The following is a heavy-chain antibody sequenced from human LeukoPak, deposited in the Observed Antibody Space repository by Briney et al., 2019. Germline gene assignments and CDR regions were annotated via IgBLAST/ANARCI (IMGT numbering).Heavy chain of an antibody. V-gene: IGHV1-2*02. CDR3: ARDSHNYYDSSGYYLPYYFDY. Sequence: ASVKVSCKASGYTFTGYYMHWVRQAPGQGLEWMGWINPNSGGTNYAQKFQGRVTMTRDTSISTAYMELSRLRSDDTAVYYCARDSHNYYDSSGYYLPYYFDYWGQGTLVTVSS. D-gene: IGHD3-22*01. J-gene: IGHJ4*02. CDR2: INPNSGGT. CDR1: GYTFTGYY.